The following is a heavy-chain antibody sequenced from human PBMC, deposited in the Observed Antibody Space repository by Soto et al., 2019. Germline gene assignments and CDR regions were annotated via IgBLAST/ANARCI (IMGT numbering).Heavy chain of an antibody. CDR2: IIPIFGTA. D-gene: IGHD5-12*01. Sequence: SVKVSCKASGYTFTVYYVHWVRQAPGQGLEWMGGIIPIFGTANYAQKFQGRVTITADESTSTAYMELSSLRSEDTAVYYCARGGRYSGYRGDDAFDIWGQGTMVTVSS. CDR1: GYTFTVYY. V-gene: IGHV1-69*13. CDR3: ARGGRYSGYRGDDAFDI. J-gene: IGHJ3*02.